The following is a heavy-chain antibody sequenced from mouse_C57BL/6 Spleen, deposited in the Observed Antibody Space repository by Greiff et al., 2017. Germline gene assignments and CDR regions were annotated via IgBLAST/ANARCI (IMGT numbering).Heavy chain of an antibody. Sequence: QVQLQQSGAELVRPGASVTLSCKASGYTFTDYEMHWVKQTPVHGLAWIGAIDPETGGTAYNQKFKGKAILTADKSSSTAYMELRSLTSEDSAVYYCTRGGGLDWYFDVWGTGTTVTVSS. CDR2: IDPETGGT. V-gene: IGHV1-15*01. J-gene: IGHJ1*03. CDR3: TRGGGLDWYFDV. D-gene: IGHD3-3*01. CDR1: GYTFTDYE.